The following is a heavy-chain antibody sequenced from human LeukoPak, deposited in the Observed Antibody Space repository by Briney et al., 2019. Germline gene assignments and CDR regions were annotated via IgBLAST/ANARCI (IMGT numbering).Heavy chain of an antibody. Sequence: GGSLRLSCAASGLTFSSYAMHWVRQAPGKGLEWVAVISYDGSNKYYADSVKGRFTISRDNSKNTLYLQMNSLRAEDTAVYYCARDTSSWSHWGQGTLVTVSS. CDR3: ARDTSSWSH. CDR1: GLTFSSYA. V-gene: IGHV3-30-3*01. J-gene: IGHJ4*02. D-gene: IGHD6-13*01. CDR2: ISYDGSNK.